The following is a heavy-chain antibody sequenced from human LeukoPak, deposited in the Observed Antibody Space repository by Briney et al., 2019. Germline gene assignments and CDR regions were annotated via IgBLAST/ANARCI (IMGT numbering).Heavy chain of an antibody. D-gene: IGHD3-10*01. CDR3: GRPLQRGSWTQRAFDY. Sequence: ASVKVSCKASGYTFTSYDISWVRQATGQGLEWMGWMNPNSGNAGYAQRFQGRVTMTRNNSISTAYMELTSLRSEDTAVYYCGRPLQRGSWTQRAFDYWGQGTLVTVSS. V-gene: IGHV1-8*01. CDR1: GYTFTSYD. J-gene: IGHJ4*02. CDR2: MNPNSGNA.